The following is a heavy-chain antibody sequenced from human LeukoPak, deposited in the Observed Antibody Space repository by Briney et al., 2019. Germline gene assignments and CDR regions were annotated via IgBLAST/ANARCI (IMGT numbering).Heavy chain of an antibody. D-gene: IGHD4-11*01. CDR3: AKSVPTTVTWYYYYYYMDV. V-gene: IGHV3-30*02. J-gene: IGHJ6*03. Sequence: GGSLRLSCAASGFTFSSYGMHWVRQAPGKGLEWVAFIRYDGSNKYYADSVKGRFTTSRDNSKNTLYLQMNSLRAEDTAVYYCAKSVPTTVTWYYYYYYMDVWGKGTTVTVSS. CDR1: GFTFSSYG. CDR2: IRYDGSNK.